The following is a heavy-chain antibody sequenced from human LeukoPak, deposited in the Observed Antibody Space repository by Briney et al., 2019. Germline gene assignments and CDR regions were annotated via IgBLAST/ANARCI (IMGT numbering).Heavy chain of an antibody. V-gene: IGHV3-30*02. CDR2: VRFDGSDK. CDR3: AKSLYPDAFDI. Sequence: GGSLRLSRAASGFTFRSHDMHWVRQAPGKGLEWVTFVRFDGSDKKYADSVKGRFTISRDNSKNTLSLQMISLRAEDTAVYYCAKSLYPDAFDIWGPGTMVTVS. CDR1: GFTFRSHD. D-gene: IGHD2-8*01. J-gene: IGHJ3*02.